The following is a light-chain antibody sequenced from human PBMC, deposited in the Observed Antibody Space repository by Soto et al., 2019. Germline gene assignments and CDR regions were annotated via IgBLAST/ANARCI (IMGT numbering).Light chain of an antibody. J-gene: IGKJ3*01. CDR2: GAS. CDR1: QSVGTN. CDR3: QKCDYLPI. Sequence: EIVLTQSPATLSVSPGERATLSCRASQSVGTNLAWYQQKPGQAPRLLIYGASTRANGIPARFSGSGSGTEFTLTISSLQSEDVATYYCQKCDYLPIFGPGTTVDLK. V-gene: IGKV3-15*01.